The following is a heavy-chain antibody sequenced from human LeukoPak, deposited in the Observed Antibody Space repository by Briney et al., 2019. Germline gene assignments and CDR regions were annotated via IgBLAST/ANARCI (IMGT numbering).Heavy chain of an antibody. Sequence: ASVKVSCKASGYTFTSYDINWVRQAPGQGLEWMGWISAYNGNTNYAQKLQGRVTMTTDTSTSTAYMELRSLRSDDTAVYYCAREGSSGWYRTSYYYYGMDVWGQGTTVTVSS. J-gene: IGHJ6*02. CDR3: AREGSSGWYRTSYYYYGMDV. V-gene: IGHV1-18*01. D-gene: IGHD6-19*01. CDR2: ISAYNGNT. CDR1: GYTFTSYD.